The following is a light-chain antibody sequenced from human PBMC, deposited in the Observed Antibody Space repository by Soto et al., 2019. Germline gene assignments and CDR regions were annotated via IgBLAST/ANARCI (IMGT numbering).Light chain of an antibody. CDR2: ATS. CDR3: LQDYNYPRT. V-gene: IGKV1-6*01. Sequence: AIQMTQSPSSLSASVGDRVTITCRASQAIRNDLGWYQQRPGKAPKLLIYATSTLQTGVPSRFSGSGSGTDFTLTLSGLQPEDFATYYCLQDYNYPRTFGQGTRVEIK. J-gene: IGKJ1*01. CDR1: QAIRND.